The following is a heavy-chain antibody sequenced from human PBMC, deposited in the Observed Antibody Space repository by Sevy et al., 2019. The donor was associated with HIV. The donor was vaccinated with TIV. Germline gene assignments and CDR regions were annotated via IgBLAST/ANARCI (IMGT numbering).Heavy chain of an antibody. V-gene: IGHV3-53*01. CDR1: GFTVSSNY. J-gene: IGHJ3*02. CDR2: IFSGGGT. D-gene: IGHD3-22*01. CDR3: ARGATFYSDSSGRVLSVLGAFDI. Sequence: GGSLRLSCAASGFTVSSNYMSWVRQAPGKGLEWVSIIFSGGGTYYADSVQGRFTISRDNSKNMVYLQMNSLRAEDTGVFYCARGATFYSDSSGRVLSVLGAFDIWGRGTMVTVSS.